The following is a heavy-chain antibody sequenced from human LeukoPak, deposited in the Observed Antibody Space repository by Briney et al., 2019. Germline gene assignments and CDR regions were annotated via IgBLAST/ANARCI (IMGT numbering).Heavy chain of an antibody. CDR2: ISYDGSNK. J-gene: IGHJ4*02. D-gene: IGHD6-19*01. CDR3: ARENKQWLDY. Sequence: GGSLRLSCAASGFTFSSYAVHWVRQAPGKGLEWVAVISYDGSNKYYADSVKGRFTISRDNSKNTLYLQMNSLRAEDTAVYYCARENKQWLDYWGQGTLVTVSS. CDR1: GFTFSSYA. V-gene: IGHV3-30*04.